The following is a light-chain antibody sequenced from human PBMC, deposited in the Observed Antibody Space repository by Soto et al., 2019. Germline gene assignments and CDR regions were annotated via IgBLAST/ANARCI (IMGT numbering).Light chain of an antibody. CDR1: QSVSSKY. CDR2: GTS. V-gene: IGKV3-20*01. Sequence: EIVLTQSPGTLSLSPGERATLSCRASQSVSSKYLAWYQQKPGQAPRVLIYGTSIRASGVPERFSCGGSGTDFTLTITRLEPEDFAVYYCQQYGSSLFTFGPVTKVDFK. CDR3: QQYGSSLFT. J-gene: IGKJ3*01.